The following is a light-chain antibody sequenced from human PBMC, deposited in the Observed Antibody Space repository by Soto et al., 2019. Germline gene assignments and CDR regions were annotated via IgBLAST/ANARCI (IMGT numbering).Light chain of an antibody. Sequence: EIVMTQSPAALSVSPGERATLSSRASQSGGSDLAWYQQKPGQAPRLVIYDIFTRATGGPTRISGSGSGTEFTLTISSLQSEDFAVYYCQQYNSWPLTFGGGTKVDIK. CDR1: QSGGSD. CDR3: QQYNSWPLT. J-gene: IGKJ4*01. V-gene: IGKV3D-15*01. CDR2: DIF.